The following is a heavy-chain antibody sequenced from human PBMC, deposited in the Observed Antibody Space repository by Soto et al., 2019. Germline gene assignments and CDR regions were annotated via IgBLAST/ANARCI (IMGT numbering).Heavy chain of an antibody. CDR3: ARNRTYSSSPSHYYGMDV. Sequence: QVQLVQSGAEVREPGSSVRVSCKASGGTFGNFIMNWVRQTPGQGLEWMGGIVPMLGTPTYAEKFKGRVRISAAGSTSTTYMEPTSLRSEDTAIYYCARNRTYSSSPSHYYGMDVWGQGTTVTVSS. D-gene: IGHD3-10*01. J-gene: IGHJ6*02. V-gene: IGHV1-69*01. CDR1: GGTFGNFI. CDR2: IVPMLGTP.